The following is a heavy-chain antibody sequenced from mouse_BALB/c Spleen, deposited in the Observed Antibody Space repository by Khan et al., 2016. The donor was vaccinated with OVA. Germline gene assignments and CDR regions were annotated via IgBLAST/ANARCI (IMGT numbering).Heavy chain of an antibody. J-gene: IGHJ4*01. CDR2: IWAGGNA. V-gene: IGHV2-9*02. Sequence: QVQLQQSGPGLVAPSQSLSITCTVSGFSLSSHGVHWVRQPPGKGLEWLGVIWAGGNAHYNSALMSRLSLSKDNSKSQVFLKMNSLQTDDTAMYYCARGMDYWGQGTSVTVSS. CDR3: ARGMDY. CDR1: GFSLSSHG.